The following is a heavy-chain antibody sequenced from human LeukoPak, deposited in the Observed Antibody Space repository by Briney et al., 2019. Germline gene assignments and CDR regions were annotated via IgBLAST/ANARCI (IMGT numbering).Heavy chain of an antibody. D-gene: IGHD5-18*01. CDR1: GFTFSGYG. CDR2: ISYSGVNK. Sequence: PGGSLRLSCAASGFTFSGYGMHWVRQAPGKGPEWVAVISYSGVNKYHADFVKGRFTISRDNSENTLYLQMNSLRPEDTALYYCAKDRGGGAGYAYGLVDYWGQGTMVTVSS. V-gene: IGHV3-30*18. CDR3: AKDRGGGAGYAYGLVDY. J-gene: IGHJ4*02.